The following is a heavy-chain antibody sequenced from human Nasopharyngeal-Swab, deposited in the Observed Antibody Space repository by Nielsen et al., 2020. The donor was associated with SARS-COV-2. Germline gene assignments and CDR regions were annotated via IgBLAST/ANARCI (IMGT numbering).Heavy chain of an antibody. CDR1: GGSISSGSYY. Sequence: SDPLSLTCTASGGSISSGSYYWSWIRPPAGKGLEWIGRILTNGSTNYNPSLKSRITISVDTSKNQFSLRLSSVTAADTAVYYCTREGVVAATLDYWGQGTLVTVSS. CDR2: ILTNGST. J-gene: IGHJ4*02. V-gene: IGHV4-61*02. D-gene: IGHD2-15*01. CDR3: TREGVVAATLDY.